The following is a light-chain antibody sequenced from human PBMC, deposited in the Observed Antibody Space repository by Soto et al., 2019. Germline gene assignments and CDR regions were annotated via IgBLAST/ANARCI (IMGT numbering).Light chain of an antibody. CDR2: AAS. V-gene: IGKV1-39*01. CDR3: QQSYRTPLP. Sequence: DIQMTQSPSSLSASVGDRVTITCRASQSISSYLNWYQQKPGKAPKLLIYAASSLQSGVPSRFSGSGSGTDFTLTISSLQPEDFATYYCQQSYRTPLPFGGGNKVEIK. CDR1: QSISSY. J-gene: IGKJ4*01.